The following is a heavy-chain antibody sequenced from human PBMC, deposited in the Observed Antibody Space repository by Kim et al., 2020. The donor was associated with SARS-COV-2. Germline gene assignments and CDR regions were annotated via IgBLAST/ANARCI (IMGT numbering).Heavy chain of an antibody. CDR1: GFTFSSYA. Sequence: GGSLRLSCAASGFTFSSYAMSWVRQAPGKGLEWVSAISGSGGSTYYADSVKGRFTISRDNSKNTLYLQMNSLRAEDTAVYYCAKDYYDSSGYYHLLTDYWGQGTLVTVSS. CDR2: ISGSGGST. J-gene: IGHJ4*02. D-gene: IGHD3-22*01. CDR3: AKDYYDSSGYYHLLTDY. V-gene: IGHV3-23*01.